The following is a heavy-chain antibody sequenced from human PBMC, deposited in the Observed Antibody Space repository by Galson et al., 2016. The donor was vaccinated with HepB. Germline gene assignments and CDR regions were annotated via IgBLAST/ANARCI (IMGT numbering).Heavy chain of an antibody. V-gene: IGHV3-48*02. CDR3: VRGLYSNSFDL. CDR1: GFTFRTFS. D-gene: IGHD4-11*01. CDR2: ISGDSDTI. J-gene: IGHJ5*02. Sequence: SLRLSCAASGFTFRTFSMDWVRQAPGKGLEWVSYISGDSDTIYYADSVKGRFTISRDNAKSSLNLQMNALRDEDTAVYYCVRGLYSNSFDLWGQGTPVTVS.